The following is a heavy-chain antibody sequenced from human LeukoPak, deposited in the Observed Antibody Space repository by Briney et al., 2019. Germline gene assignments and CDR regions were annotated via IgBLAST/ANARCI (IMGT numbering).Heavy chain of an antibody. V-gene: IGHV3-74*01. CDR1: GFTFSSYW. CDR3: ARTYYYDSSGYQGYFDY. CDR2: INSDGSST. Sequence: PGGSLRLSCAASGFTFSSYWMHWVRQAPGKGLVWVSRINSDGSSTSYADSVKGRFTISRDNAKNTPYLQMNSLRAEDTAVYYCARTYYYDSSGYQGYFDYWGQGILVTVSS. J-gene: IGHJ4*02. D-gene: IGHD3-22*01.